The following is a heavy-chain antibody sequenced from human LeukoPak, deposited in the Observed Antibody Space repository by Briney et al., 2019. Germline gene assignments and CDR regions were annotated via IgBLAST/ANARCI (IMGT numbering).Heavy chain of an antibody. CDR1: GYTFTSYD. J-gene: IGHJ4*02. V-gene: IGHV1-8*01. Sequence: ASVKVSCKASGYTFTSYDINWVRQATGQGLEWMGWMNPNSGNTGYAQKFQGGVTMTRNTSISTAYMELSSLRSEDTAVYYCARGRSARKNSGWYYFDYWGQGTLVTVSS. D-gene: IGHD6-19*01. CDR2: MNPNSGNT. CDR3: ARGRSARKNSGWYYFDY.